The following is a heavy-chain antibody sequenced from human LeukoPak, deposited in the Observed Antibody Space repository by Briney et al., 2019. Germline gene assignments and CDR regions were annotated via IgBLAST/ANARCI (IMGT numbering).Heavy chain of an antibody. J-gene: IGHJ4*02. Sequence: ASVKVSCKASGYTFTNYDINWVRQATGQGLEWMGWMNPHSGNTGYAQKFQGRVTMTRNTSISTAYMELSSLRSEDTAVYFCARGLPLGYCTYGVCYPPKHFDFWGQGTLVTVSS. CDR1: GYTFTNYD. D-gene: IGHD2-8*01. CDR3: ARGLPLGYCTYGVCYPPKHFDF. CDR2: MNPHSGNT. V-gene: IGHV1-8*01.